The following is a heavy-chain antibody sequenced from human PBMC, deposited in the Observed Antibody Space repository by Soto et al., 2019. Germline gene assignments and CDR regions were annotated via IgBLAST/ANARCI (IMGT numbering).Heavy chain of an antibody. CDR2: IIPILGIA. V-gene: IGHV1-69*02. J-gene: IGHJ4*02. Sequence: QVQLVQSGAEVKKPGSSVKVSCKASGGTFSSYTISWVRQAPGQGLEWMGRIIPILGIANYSQKFQGRVTITADKPTSTAYMELSSLRSEDTAVYYCAIVSLSSSRQDWGQGTLVTVSS. D-gene: IGHD6-6*01. CDR3: AIVSLSSSRQD. CDR1: GGTFSSYT.